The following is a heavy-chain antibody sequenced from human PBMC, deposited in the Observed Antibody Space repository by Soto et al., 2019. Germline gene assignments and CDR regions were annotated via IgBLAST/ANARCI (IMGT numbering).Heavy chain of an antibody. V-gene: IGHV5-10-1*01. Sequence: PGXSLKISCKGSGYRITSYWITWVRHLQGRGLEWMGRIDPSDSYTNYSPSFQGHVTISADKSISTAYLQWSSLKASDTAMYYCARLRGYSYGFIGIDYYAMDVWGQGTTVTVSS. D-gene: IGHD5-18*01. CDR1: GYRITSYW. CDR2: IDPSDSYT. J-gene: IGHJ6*02. CDR3: ARLRGYSYGFIGIDYYAMDV.